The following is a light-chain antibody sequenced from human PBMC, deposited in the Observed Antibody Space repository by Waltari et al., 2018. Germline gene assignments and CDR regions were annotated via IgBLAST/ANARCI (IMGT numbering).Light chain of an antibody. CDR2: KAS. J-gene: IGKJ2*01. Sequence: DIQMTQSPSTLSASVAVRVTITCRASQSISSWLAWYQQKPGKAPKLLIYKASSLESGVPSRFSGSGSGTEFTLTISSLQPDDFATYYCQQYNSYSYTFGQGTKLEIK. CDR1: QSISSW. CDR3: QQYNSYSYT. V-gene: IGKV1-5*03.